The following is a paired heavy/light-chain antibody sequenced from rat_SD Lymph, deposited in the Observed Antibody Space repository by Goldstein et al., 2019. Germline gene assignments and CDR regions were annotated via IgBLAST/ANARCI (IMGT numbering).Heavy chain of an antibody. CDR1: GFTFSNAW. J-gene: IGHJ2*01. V-gene: IGHV6-8*01. CDR3: TWRVSGY. Sequence: EVQLVETGGGLVQPGKSLKLTCATSGFTFSNAWMHWVRQSPEKQLEWVAQIKAKSNNYATYYAESVKGRFTISRDDSKSSVYLQMNSLKEEDTAIYYCTWRVSGYWGQGVMVTVSS. D-gene: IGHD1-11*01. CDR2: IKAKSNNYAT.
Light chain of an antibody. J-gene: IGKJ5*01. CDR2: QVS. CDR3: LQGTHLPLT. CDR1: QSLVASDKNTY. Sequence: DVVMTQTPPSLSVAIGQSVSISCKSSQSLVASDKNTYLNWLLQSPGRSPKRLIYQVSKLDSGVPDRFSGSGSEKDFTLKISRVEAEDLGVYYCLQGTHLPLTFGSGTKLEIK. V-gene: IGKV1S14*01.